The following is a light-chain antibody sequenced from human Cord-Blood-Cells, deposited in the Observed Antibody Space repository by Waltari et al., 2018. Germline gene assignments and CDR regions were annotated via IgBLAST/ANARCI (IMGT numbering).Light chain of an antibody. Sequence: DIQMTQSPSTLSASVGDRVTITCRASQSISSRLAWYQQKPGKAPTLLIYKASSLESGVPSRFSGSGSGTEFTLTISSLQPDDFATYYCQQYNSYSMYSFGQGTKLEIK. J-gene: IGKJ2*03. V-gene: IGKV1-5*03. CDR3: QQYNSYSMYS. CDR2: KAS. CDR1: QSISSR.